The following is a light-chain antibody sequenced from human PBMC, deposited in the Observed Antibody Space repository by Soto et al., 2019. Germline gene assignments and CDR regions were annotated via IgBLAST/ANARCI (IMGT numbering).Light chain of an antibody. V-gene: IGKV1-5*01. CDR1: QSISSW. J-gene: IGKJ1*01. CDR3: QQYTSFSWT. CDR2: DAS. Sequence: LSASVGDRVTITCRASQSISSWLAWYQQKPGKAPKLLIYDASSLESGVPSRFSGSGSGTEFTLTISSLQPDDFAIYYCQQYTSFSWTFGQGTKVDNK.